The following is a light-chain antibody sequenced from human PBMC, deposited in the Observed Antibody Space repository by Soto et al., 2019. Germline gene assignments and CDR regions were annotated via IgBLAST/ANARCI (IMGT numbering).Light chain of an antibody. V-gene: IGKV3-20*01. Sequence: EIVLTQSPGTLSLSPGERATLSCRASQSVKSSYLAWYQQKPGQAPRLLIYGASSRATGIRDRFSGSGSGTDFTLTISRLEPEDFAVYYCQQYGSSLYTFGQGTKLEIK. J-gene: IGKJ2*01. CDR2: GAS. CDR1: QSVKSSY. CDR3: QQYGSSLYT.